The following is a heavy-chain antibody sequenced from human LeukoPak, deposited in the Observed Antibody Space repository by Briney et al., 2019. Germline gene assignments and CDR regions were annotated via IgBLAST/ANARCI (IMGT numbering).Heavy chain of an antibody. CDR2: IREDGSRK. Sequence: GGSLRLSCAGSEFTFSNYWMSWVRQAPGKGLEWVANIREDGSRKNYVDSVKGRFTISRDNAKNLLYLQMNSLRVEDTAEYYCARDRISGSYNYWGQGTQVTVSS. CDR1: EFTFSNYW. V-gene: IGHV3-7*01. D-gene: IGHD1-26*01. CDR3: ARDRISGSYNY. J-gene: IGHJ4*02.